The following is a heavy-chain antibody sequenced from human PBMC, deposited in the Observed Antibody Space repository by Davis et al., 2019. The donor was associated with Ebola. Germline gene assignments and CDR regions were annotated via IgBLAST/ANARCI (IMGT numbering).Heavy chain of an antibody. Sequence: MPSAPLSLTCTVSGGSVSGGDSYWSWIRQSPGKGLEWIGHIYYSGATTHNPSFRGRVIMSKDPSKNQFSLKVNSVTPADTAMYYCAKLTRVLDQSSWFDPWGQGTMVTVSS. D-gene: IGHD3-3*01. CDR3: AKLTRVLDQSSWFDP. CDR1: GGSVSGGDSY. V-gene: IGHV4-61*08. CDR2: IYYSGAT. J-gene: IGHJ5*02.